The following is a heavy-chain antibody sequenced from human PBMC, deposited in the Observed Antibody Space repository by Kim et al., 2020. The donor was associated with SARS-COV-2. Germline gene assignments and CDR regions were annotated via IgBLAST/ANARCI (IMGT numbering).Heavy chain of an antibody. CDR3: AREIGGGGDDNDYNWISDH. V-gene: IGHV3-7*03. CDR2: IKQDGSER. Sequence: GGSLRLSCAASGFTFSRYWMSWVRQAPGKGLEWVANIKQDGSERHYEESVKGRITISRDNAKKSVYLQINGLRAEDTAVYYCAREIGGGGDDNDYNWISDHWGQGTLVTVSS. J-gene: IGHJ4*02. CDR1: GFTFSRYW. D-gene: IGHD1-1*01.